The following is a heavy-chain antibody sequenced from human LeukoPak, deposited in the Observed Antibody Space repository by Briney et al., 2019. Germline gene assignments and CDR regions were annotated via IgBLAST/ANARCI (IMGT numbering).Heavy chain of an antibody. J-gene: IGHJ4*02. CDR2: INPNSGGT. CDR1: GYTFTGYY. V-gene: IGHV1-2*02. Sequence: ASVKVSCKASGYTFTGYYMHWVRQAPGQGLEWMGWINPNSGGTNYAQKFQGRVTMTRDTSISTAYMELSRLRSDDTAVYYCARDRGLINDFWSGYYQYYFDYWGQGTLVTVSS. D-gene: IGHD3-3*01. CDR3: ARDRGLINDFWSGYYQYYFDY.